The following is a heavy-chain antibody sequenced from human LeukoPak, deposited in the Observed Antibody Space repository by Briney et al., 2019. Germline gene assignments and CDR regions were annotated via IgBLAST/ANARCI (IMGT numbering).Heavy chain of an antibody. V-gene: IGHV3-23*01. CDR2: ISGSGGST. D-gene: IGHD3-16*01. CDR3: AKDRDDYVWGSYLGAFDI. CDR1: GFTLSNYG. J-gene: IGHJ3*02. Sequence: PGESLRLSCAASGFTLSNYGMNWVRQAPGKGLEWVSLISGSGGSTYYADSVKGRFTISRDNSKNTLYLQMNSLRAEDTAVFYCAKDRDDYVWGSYLGAFDIWGQGTMVTVSS.